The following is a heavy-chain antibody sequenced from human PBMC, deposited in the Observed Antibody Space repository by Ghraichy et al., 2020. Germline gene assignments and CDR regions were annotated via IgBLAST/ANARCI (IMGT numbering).Heavy chain of an antibody. J-gene: IGHJ4*02. CDR1: GFTFSRYG. Sequence: GESLNISCAASGFTFSRYGMSWVRQASGKGLEWVSTISPSGGSTYYADSLKGRFAISRDNSRNTLYLQLDSLRVEDAAVYYCARDPDCSGGSCYSHFEYWGRGTLVTVSS. D-gene: IGHD2-15*01. CDR3: ARDPDCSGGSCYSHFEY. V-gene: IGHV3-23*01. CDR2: ISPSGGST.